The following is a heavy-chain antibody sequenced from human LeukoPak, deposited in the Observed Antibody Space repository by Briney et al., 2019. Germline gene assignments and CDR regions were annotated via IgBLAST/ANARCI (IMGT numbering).Heavy chain of an antibody. CDR1: GFTFSSYG. CDR2: ISGSADIT. J-gene: IGHJ4*02. Sequence: GGSLRLSCTASGFTFSSYGMSWVRQAPGKGLEWVSIISGSADITYYADSVKGRFTISRDNSKNTLFLQMNSLRAEDTAIYYCAKRKYYESGPFDFWGQGTLVTVSS. V-gene: IGHV3-23*01. D-gene: IGHD3-10*01. CDR3: AKRKYYESGPFDF.